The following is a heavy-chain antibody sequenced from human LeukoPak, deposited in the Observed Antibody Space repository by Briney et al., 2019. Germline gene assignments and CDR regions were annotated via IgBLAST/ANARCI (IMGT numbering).Heavy chain of an antibody. D-gene: IGHD4-17*01. V-gene: IGHV3-23*01. CDR3: AKNHLTFTVTDYSSFDY. Sequence: GGSLRLSCAASGLTFSRYAMTWVRQAPGKGLEWVSSTSGSGDRKYYADSVKGRFTISRDNSKNTLYLQMNSLRAEDTAVYYCAKNHLTFTVTDYSSFDYWGQGVLVTVSS. CDR1: GLTFSRYA. J-gene: IGHJ4*02. CDR2: TSGSGDRK.